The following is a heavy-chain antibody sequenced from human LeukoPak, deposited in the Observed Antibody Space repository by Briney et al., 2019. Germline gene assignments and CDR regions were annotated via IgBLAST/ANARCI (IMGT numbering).Heavy chain of an antibody. CDR2: INHSGST. Sequence: SETLSLTCAVYGGSFSGYYWSWIRQPPGKGLEWIGEINHSGSTNYNPSLKSRVTISVDTSKNQFSLRLSSMTAADTAVYYWARGGGEIVVVVAAYFDYWGQGTLVTVSS. J-gene: IGHJ4*02. CDR1: GGSFSGYY. D-gene: IGHD2-15*01. CDR3: ARGGGEIVVVVAAYFDY. V-gene: IGHV4-34*01.